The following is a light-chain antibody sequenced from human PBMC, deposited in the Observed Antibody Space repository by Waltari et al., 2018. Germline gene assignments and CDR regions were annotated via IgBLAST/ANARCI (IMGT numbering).Light chain of an antibody. CDR3: SSYTTSSTYV. CDR1: SSDVGGYNF. Sequence: QSALTQPASVSGSPGQSITISCTGTSSDVGGYNFVSWYQQHPGKVPKLIIYDVTNRPSGVSNRFSGSKSGNTASLTISGLQAEDEADYYGSSYTTSSTYVFGTGTKVTVL. V-gene: IGLV2-14*03. CDR2: DVT. J-gene: IGLJ1*01.